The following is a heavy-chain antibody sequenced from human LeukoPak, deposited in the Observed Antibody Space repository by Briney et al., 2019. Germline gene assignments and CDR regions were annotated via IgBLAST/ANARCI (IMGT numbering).Heavy chain of an antibody. CDR3: AKDGVVGFLEWAHFDY. J-gene: IGHJ4*02. CDR1: GGTFSSYA. Sequence: ASVKVSCKASGGTFSSYAISWVRQAPGQGLEGMGWINPNSGGTNYAQKFQGRVTMTRDTSISTAYMELSSLRSEDTAVYYCAKDGVVGFLEWAHFDYWGQGTLVTVSS. CDR2: INPNSGGT. D-gene: IGHD3-3*01. V-gene: IGHV1-2*02.